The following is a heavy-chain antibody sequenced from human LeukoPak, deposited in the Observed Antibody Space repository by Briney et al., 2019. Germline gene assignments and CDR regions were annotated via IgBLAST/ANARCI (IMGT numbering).Heavy chain of an antibody. CDR3: AKDTFPWGMDV. CDR1: GFTFSSYG. CDR2: ISYDGSNK. Sequence: GGSLRLSCAASGFTFSSYGMHWVRQAPGKGLEWVAVISYDGSNKYYADSVKGRFTISRDNSKNTLYLQTNSLRAEDTAVYYCAKDTFPWGMDVWGQGTTVTVSS. V-gene: IGHV3-30*18. D-gene: IGHD2-21*01. J-gene: IGHJ6*02.